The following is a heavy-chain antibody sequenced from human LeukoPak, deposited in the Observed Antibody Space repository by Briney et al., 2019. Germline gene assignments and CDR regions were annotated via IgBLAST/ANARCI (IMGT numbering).Heavy chain of an antibody. D-gene: IGHD3-9*01. CDR3: ARVLRYFDWPNSGWFDP. CDR1: GYTFTSYG. CDR2: ISAYNGNT. V-gene: IGHV1-18*01. Sequence: SVKVSCKASGYTFTSYGISWVRQAPGQGLEWMGWISAYNGNTNYAQKLQGRVTMTTDTSTSTAYMELRSLRPDDTAVYYCARVLRYFDWPNSGWFDPWGQGTLVTVSS. J-gene: IGHJ5*02.